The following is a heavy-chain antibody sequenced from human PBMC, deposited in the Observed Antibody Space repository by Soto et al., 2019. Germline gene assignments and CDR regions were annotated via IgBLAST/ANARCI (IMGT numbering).Heavy chain of an antibody. J-gene: IGHJ4*02. CDR2: IYTSGST. V-gene: IGHV4-4*07. CDR3: AREGLLLWFGELTYLDY. CDR1: GGSISSYY. D-gene: IGHD3-10*01. Sequence: QVQLQESGPGLVKPSETLSLTCTVSGGSISSYYWSWIRQPAGKGLEWIGRIYTSGSTNYNPSLKSRVTMSVATSKNQFSLKLSSVTAADTAVYYCAREGLLLWFGELTYLDYWGQGTLVTVSS.